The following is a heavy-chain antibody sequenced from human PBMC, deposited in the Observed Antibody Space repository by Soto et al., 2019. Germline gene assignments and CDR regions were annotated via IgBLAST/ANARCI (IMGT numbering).Heavy chain of an antibody. V-gene: IGHV4-31*03. CDR2: IYYSVTT. CDR1: GGSISSDTYY. Sequence: QVQLQESGPGLVKPSQTLSLTCTVSGGSISSDTYYWSWIRQHPGKGLEWIGYIYYSVTTYYNPSLKSRVTISVDTSKNQFFLKLNSVTAAATAVYYCARAGHCSGGTCYPSWFDPWGQGTLVTVSS. J-gene: IGHJ5*02. CDR3: ARAGHCSGGTCYPSWFDP. D-gene: IGHD2-15*01.